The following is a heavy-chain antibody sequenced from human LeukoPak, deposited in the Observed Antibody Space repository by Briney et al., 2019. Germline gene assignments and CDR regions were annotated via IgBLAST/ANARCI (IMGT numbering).Heavy chain of an antibody. J-gene: IGHJ6*02. V-gene: IGHV5-51*01. CDR2: IYPGDSDT. Sequence: GESLKISCKGSGNSFTSYWIGWVRQMPGKGLEWMGIIYPGDSDTRYSPSFQGQVTISADKSISTAYLQWSSLKASDTAMYFGARGHYDFWSGYPSDGMDVWGQGTTVTVSS. CDR3: ARGHYDFWSGYPSDGMDV. D-gene: IGHD3-3*01. CDR1: GNSFTSYW.